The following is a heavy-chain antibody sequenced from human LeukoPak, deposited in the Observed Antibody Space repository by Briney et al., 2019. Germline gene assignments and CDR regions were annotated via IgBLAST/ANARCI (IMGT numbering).Heavy chain of an antibody. J-gene: IGHJ5*02. CDR3: ARAGIAVAGTHWFDP. CDR1: GFIFSSYN. D-gene: IGHD6-19*01. V-gene: IGHV3-21*01. CDR2: ISSSSSYI. Sequence: GGSLRLSCAASGFIFSSYNMNWVRQAPGRGLEWVSSISSSSSYIYYADSVKGRFTISRDNAKNSLYLQMNSLRAEDTAVYYCARAGIAVAGTHWFDPWGQGTLVTVSS.